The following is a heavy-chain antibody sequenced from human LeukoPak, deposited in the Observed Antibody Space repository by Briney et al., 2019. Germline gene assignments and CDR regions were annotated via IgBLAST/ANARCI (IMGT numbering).Heavy chain of an antibody. Sequence: ETLSLTCTVSGGSISSSSYYWGWIRQAPGKGPECVANIRQDGRESYYADSVKGRFTISRDNAENSLYLQMNSLRVEDTAVYYCARDLGRGFDPRGQGTLVTVSS. V-gene: IGHV3-7*01. D-gene: IGHD1-14*01. CDR3: ARDLGRGFDP. CDR1: GGSISSSSYY. CDR2: IRQDGRES. J-gene: IGHJ5*02.